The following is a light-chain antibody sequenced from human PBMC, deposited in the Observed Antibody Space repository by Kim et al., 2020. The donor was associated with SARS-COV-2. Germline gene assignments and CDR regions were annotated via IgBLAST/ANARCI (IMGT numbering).Light chain of an antibody. CDR2: DAS. J-gene: IGKJ4*01. V-gene: IGKV1D-13*01. Sequence: ASGGDRVTITCRASHGISSALAWYQQKPGKAPKLLIYDASSVESGVPTRFSGSGSGTDFTLTISSLQPEDCATYYCQQFNNYPLTFGGGTKVDIK. CDR1: HGISSA. CDR3: QQFNNYPLT.